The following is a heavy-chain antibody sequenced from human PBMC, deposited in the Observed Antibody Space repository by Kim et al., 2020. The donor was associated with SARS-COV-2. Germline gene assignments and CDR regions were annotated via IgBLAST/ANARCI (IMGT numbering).Heavy chain of an antibody. CDR1: GFTFSSYS. D-gene: IGHD3-9*01. V-gene: IGHV3-21*01. Sequence: GGSLRLSCAASGFTFSSYSMNWVRQAPGKGLEWVSAISSSSSYIYYADSVKGRFTISRDNAKNSLYLQMNSLRVEDTAMYYCARSLYDILVYAHWGQGTLVTVSS. CDR3: ARSLYDILVYAH. CDR2: ISSSSSYI. J-gene: IGHJ1*01.